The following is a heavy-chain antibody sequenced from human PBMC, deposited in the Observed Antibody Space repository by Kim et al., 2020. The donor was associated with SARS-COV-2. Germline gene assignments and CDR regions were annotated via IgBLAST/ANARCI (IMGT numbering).Heavy chain of an antibody. D-gene: IGHD4-17*01. CDR1: GFIFSHFV. V-gene: IGHV3-23*01. CDR3: AKESGATVTTRGNFDY. Sequence: GGSLRLSCAASGFIFSHFVMTWVRQGPGKGLEWVSTISAAGGSTYYADSVEGRFSISRDNSKDTVYLQMDSLRAEDTAVYYCAKESGATVTTRGNFDYWGQGTLVTVSS. CDR2: ISAAGGST. J-gene: IGHJ4*02.